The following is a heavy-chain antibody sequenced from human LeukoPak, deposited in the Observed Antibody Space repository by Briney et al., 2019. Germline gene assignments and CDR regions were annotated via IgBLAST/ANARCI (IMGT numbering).Heavy chain of an antibody. CDR1: GGSISSGSYY. J-gene: IGHJ4*02. CDR3: ARSSLAVYFNY. Sequence: SETLSLTCTVSGGSISSGSYYWNWNRQPAGKGLEWLGNIFTRGTTNYNASLESRLTISLYTARNQFSLSLRYVTAADTAIYFCARSSLAVYFNYWGQGTLVTASS. D-gene: IGHD6-19*01. CDR2: IFTRGTT. V-gene: IGHV4-61*09.